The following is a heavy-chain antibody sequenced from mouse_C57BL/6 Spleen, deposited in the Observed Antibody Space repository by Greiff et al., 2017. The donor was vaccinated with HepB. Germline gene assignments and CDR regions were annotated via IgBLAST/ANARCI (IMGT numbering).Heavy chain of an antibody. CDR3: TKWDYSNGAFAY. D-gene: IGHD2-5*01. CDR2: IDPENGDT. CDR1: GFNIKDDY. J-gene: IGHJ3*01. Sequence: EVKVEESGAELVRPGASVKLSCTASGFNIKDDYMHWVKQRPEQGLEWIGWIDPENGDTEYASKFQGKATITAYTSSNTAYLQLSSLTSEDTAVYYCTKWDYSNGAFAYWGQGTLVTVSA. V-gene: IGHV14-4*01.